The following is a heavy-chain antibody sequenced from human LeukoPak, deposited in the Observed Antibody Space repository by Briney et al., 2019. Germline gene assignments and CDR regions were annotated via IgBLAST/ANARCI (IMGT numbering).Heavy chain of an antibody. CDR3: ARHVGFITMVRGVINNNWFDP. V-gene: IGHV4-34*01. J-gene: IGHJ5*02. D-gene: IGHD3-10*01. CDR1: GGSFSGYY. CDR2: INHSGST. Sequence: KASETLSLTCAVYGGSFSGYYWSWIRQPPGKGLEWIGVINHSGSTNYNPSLKSRVTISVDTSKKQFSLKLSSVTAADTAVYYCARHVGFITMVRGVINNNWFDPWGQGTLVTASS.